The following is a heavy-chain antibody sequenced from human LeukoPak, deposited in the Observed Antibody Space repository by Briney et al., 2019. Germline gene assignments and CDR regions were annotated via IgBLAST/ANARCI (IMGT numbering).Heavy chain of an antibody. Sequence: SETLSLTCTVSGTSISSYYWSWIRQPPGKGLEWIGYIYYTGSTNYNPSLKSRVTISLDTSKNQFSLKVSSVTAADTAVYYCARGDYEPLYFDYWGQGTLVTVSS. CDR2: IYYTGST. V-gene: IGHV4-59*01. J-gene: IGHJ4*02. CDR1: GTSISSYY. CDR3: ARGDYEPLYFDY. D-gene: IGHD4-17*01.